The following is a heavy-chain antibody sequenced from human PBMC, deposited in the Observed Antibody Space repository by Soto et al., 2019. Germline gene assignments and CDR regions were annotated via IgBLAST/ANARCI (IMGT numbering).Heavy chain of an antibody. V-gene: IGHV4-39*01. CDR3: ARPTQPTAG. CDR2: IYYSGST. Sequence: QLQLQESGPELVKPSETLSRTCTVSGGSIRSSSYYWGWIRQPPGKGVEWIGSIYYSGSTYYNPSLKSRVTISVDTSKNQFSLKLSSVTAADTAVYYCARPTQPTAGWGQGTLVTVSS. CDR1: GGSIRSSSYY. D-gene: IGHD1-1*01. J-gene: IGHJ4*02.